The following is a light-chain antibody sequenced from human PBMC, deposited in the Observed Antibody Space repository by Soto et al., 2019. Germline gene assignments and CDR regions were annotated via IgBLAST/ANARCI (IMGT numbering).Light chain of an antibody. V-gene: IGKV1-9*01. CDR3: QHLNDYRYT. CDR1: QAISSS. CDR2: AAS. Sequence: DIQLTQSPSFLSASVGDRVTITCRASQAISSSLAWYQHNPGKAPKLLIYAASTLQNGVPSSFSGSGSVTEFSLTIISLQPEDFATYYCQHLNDYRYTFGQGTKVESK. J-gene: IGKJ2*01.